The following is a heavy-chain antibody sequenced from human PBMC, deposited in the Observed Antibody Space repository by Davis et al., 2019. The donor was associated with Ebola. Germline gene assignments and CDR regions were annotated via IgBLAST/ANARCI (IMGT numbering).Heavy chain of an antibody. CDR2: IYYSGST. J-gene: IGHJ3*02. Sequence: PGGSLRLSCTVSGGSISSYYWSWIRQPPGKGLEWIGYIYYSGSTNYNPSLKSRVTISVDTSKNQFSLKLSSVTAADTAVYYCARNTGYYDSSGYDAFDIWGQGTMVTVSS. CDR1: GGSISSYY. V-gene: IGHV4-59*01. D-gene: IGHD3-22*01. CDR3: ARNTGYYDSSGYDAFDI.